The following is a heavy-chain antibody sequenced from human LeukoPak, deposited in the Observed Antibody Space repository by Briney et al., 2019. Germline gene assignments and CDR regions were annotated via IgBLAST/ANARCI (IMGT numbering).Heavy chain of an antibody. CDR2: MNPNSGNT. J-gene: IGHJ5*02. D-gene: IGHD3-10*01. CDR3: ATAVDYGSGSYLNWFDP. V-gene: IGHV1-8*01. CDR1: GYSFTSYD. Sequence: EASVKVSCKASGYSFTSYDINWVRQAAGQGLEWMGWMNPNSGNTGYGQKFQGRVTMTEDTSTDTAYMELSSLRSEDTAVYYCATAVDYGSGSYLNWFDPWGQGTLVTVSS.